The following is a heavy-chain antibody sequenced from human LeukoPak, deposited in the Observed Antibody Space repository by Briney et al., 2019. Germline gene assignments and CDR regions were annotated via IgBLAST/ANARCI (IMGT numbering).Heavy chain of an antibody. D-gene: IGHD2-15*01. CDR2: ISYDGSNK. J-gene: IGHJ4*02. V-gene: IGHV3-30*04. Sequence: PGGSLRLSCAASGFTFSSYAMHWVRQAPGKGLEWVAVISYDGSNKYYADSVKGRFTISRDNSKNTLYLQMNSLRAEDTAVYYCARPRGYCSGGSCLPYYWGQGTLVTVSS. CDR3: ARPRGYCSGGSCLPYY. CDR1: GFTFSSYA.